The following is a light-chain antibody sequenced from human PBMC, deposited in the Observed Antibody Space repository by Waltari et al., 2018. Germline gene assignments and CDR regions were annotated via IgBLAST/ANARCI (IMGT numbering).Light chain of an antibody. CDR1: QSISSY. J-gene: IGKJ2*01. CDR3: QQSYDFPYT. CDR2: AAS. Sequence: DIQMTQSPSSLSASVGDRVTITCRASQSISSYLNWYQQKPGKAPKLLIYAASSLQSGVPSRFSGSGSGTDFTLTISSLQPEDFATYYCQQSYDFPYTFGQGTNLEIK. V-gene: IGKV1-39*01.